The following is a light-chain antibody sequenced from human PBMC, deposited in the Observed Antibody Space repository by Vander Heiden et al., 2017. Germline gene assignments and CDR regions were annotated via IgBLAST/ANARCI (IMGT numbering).Light chain of an antibody. CDR2: WAS. V-gene: IGKV4-1*01. Sequence: DIVMTQSPASLAVSLGERATINCKSSQSILYNYKNKNYLAWYQQKPGQPPKLLIYWASTRESGVPDRFSGSGSGTDFTLTISSLQAEDVGVYYCQQYYTTPWTFGQGTKVEI. J-gene: IGKJ1*01. CDR3: QQYYTTPWT. CDR1: QSILYNYKNKNY.